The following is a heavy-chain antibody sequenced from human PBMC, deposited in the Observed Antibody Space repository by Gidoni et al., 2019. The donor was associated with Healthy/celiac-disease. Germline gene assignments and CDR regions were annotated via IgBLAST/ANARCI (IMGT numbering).Heavy chain of an antibody. Sequence: QVQLQESGPGLVKPSQPLSLTCTVSGGSISSGDYYWSWIRQPPGKGLEWIGYIYYSGSTYYNPSLKSRVTISVDTSKNQFSLKLSSVTAADTAVYYCASAYVKYCTNGVCYPYYFDYWGQGTLVTVSS. CDR2: IYYSGST. CDR1: GGSISSGDYY. CDR3: ASAYVKYCTNGVCYPYYFDY. J-gene: IGHJ4*02. V-gene: IGHV4-30-4*01. D-gene: IGHD2-8*01.